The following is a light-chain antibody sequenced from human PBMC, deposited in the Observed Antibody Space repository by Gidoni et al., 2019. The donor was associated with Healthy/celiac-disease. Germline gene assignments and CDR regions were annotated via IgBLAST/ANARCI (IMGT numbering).Light chain of an antibody. J-gene: IGKJ1*01. CDR1: QSISSW. V-gene: IGKV1-5*03. Sequence: DIQMTQSPSTLSASVGDRVTITCRASQSISSWLAWYQQKPGKAPKLLIYKASSLESWGPSRFSGSGSGTEFTLNISSLQPDDFATYYCQQYGTFGQGTKVEIK. CDR3: QQYGT. CDR2: KAS.